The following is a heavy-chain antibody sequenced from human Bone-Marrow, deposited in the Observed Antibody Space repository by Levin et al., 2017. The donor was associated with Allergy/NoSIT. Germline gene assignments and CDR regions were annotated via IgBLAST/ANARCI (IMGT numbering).Heavy chain of an antibody. V-gene: IGHV3-48*03. D-gene: IGHD2-2*01. J-gene: IGHJ6*02. CDR2: ISSSGSTI. CDR3: ARQGDIVVVPAAIPPIHYYYGMDV. Sequence: GESLKISCAASGFTFSSYEMNWVRQAPGKGLEWVSYISSSGSTIYYADSVKGRFTISRDNAKNSLYLQMNSLRAEDTAVYYCARQGDIVVVPAAIPPIHYYYGMDVWGQGTTVTVSS. CDR1: GFTFSSYE.